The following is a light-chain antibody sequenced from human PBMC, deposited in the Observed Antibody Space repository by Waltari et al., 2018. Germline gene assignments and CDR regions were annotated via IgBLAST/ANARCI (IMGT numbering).Light chain of an antibody. CDR1: QSLLHSNGYNY. V-gene: IGKV2-28*01. CDR2: LGS. J-gene: IGKJ1*01. Sequence: DIVMTQSPLSLPVTPGEPASISCRSSQSLLHSNGYNYLDWYLQKPGQSPQLLIYLGSSLASGVPDRFSGSGSGTEFTLKISRAEAEDVGVYYCMQALQTPRTFGQGTKVEIK. CDR3: MQALQTPRT.